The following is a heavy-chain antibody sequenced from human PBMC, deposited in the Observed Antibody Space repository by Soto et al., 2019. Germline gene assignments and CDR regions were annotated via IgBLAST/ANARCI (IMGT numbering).Heavy chain of an antibody. Sequence: PGGSLRLSCAASAFTSSSYWMHWVRQAPGKGLVWVARINSDGSSTTYADSVKGRFTISRDNAKNTLYLQMNSLSAEDTAVYFCAKGYSGYDYANWGQGSLVTVCS. CDR2: INSDGSST. CDR3: AKGYSGYDYAN. D-gene: IGHD5-12*01. CDR1: AFTSSSYW. V-gene: IGHV3-74*01. J-gene: IGHJ4*02.